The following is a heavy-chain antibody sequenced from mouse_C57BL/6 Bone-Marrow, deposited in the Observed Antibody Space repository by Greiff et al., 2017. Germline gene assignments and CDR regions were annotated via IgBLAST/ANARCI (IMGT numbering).Heavy chain of an antibody. J-gene: IGHJ3*01. CDR2: IYPRSGNT. V-gene: IGHV1-81*01. CDR1: GYTFTSYG. CDR3: ARSTYYGSPAWFAY. D-gene: IGHD1-1*01. Sequence: VKLQESGAELARPGASVKLSCKASGYTFTSYGISWVKQRTGQGLEWIGEIYPRSGNTYYNEKFKVKATLTADKSSSTAYMELRSLTSEDSAVYFCARSTYYGSPAWFAYWGQGTLVTVSA.